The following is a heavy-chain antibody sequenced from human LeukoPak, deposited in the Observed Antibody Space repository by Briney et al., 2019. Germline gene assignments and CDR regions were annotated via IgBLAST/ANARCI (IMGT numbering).Heavy chain of an antibody. Sequence: ASVTVSCKASGGTFSSYAISWVRQAPGQGLEWMGGIIPIFGTANYAQKFQGRVTITADESTSTAYMELSSLRSEDTAVYYCARSPHILTGENFDYWGQGTLLTVSS. V-gene: IGHV1-69*13. CDR2: IIPIFGTA. CDR1: GGTFSSYA. J-gene: IGHJ4*02. D-gene: IGHD3-9*01. CDR3: ARSPHILTGENFDY.